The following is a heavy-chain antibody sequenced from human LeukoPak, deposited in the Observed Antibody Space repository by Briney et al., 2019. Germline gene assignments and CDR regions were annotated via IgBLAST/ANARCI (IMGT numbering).Heavy chain of an antibody. D-gene: IGHD4-17*01. CDR3: ARGLGTVTTVYY. Sequence: ASVKVSCKASGYTFTSYDINWVRQATGQGLEWMGWMSPNSGNTGYAQKFQGRVTMTRNTSISTAYMELSSLRSEDTAVYYCARGLGTVTTVYYWGQGTLVTVSS. CDR1: GYTFTSYD. CDR2: MSPNSGNT. J-gene: IGHJ4*02. V-gene: IGHV1-8*01.